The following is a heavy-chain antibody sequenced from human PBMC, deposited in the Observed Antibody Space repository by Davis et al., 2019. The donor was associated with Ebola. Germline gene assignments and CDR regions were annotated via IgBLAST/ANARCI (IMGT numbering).Heavy chain of an antibody. Sequence: GGSLRLSCAASGFTFSSYEMNWVRQAPGKGLEWVAVIWYDGSNKYYADSVKGRFTISRDNSKNTLYLQMNSLRAEDTAVYYCARMYYYGSGSYYQSIDYYYYGMDVWGQGTTVTVSS. J-gene: IGHJ6*02. CDR3: ARMYYYGSGSYYQSIDYYYYGMDV. CDR1: GFTFSSYE. CDR2: IWYDGSNK. D-gene: IGHD3-10*01. V-gene: IGHV3-33*08.